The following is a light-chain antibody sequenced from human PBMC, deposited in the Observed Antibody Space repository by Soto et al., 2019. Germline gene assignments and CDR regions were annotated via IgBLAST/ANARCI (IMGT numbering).Light chain of an antibody. J-gene: IGLJ3*02. CDR2: NNN. V-gene: IGLV1-44*01. CDR1: SSNIGSNT. CDR3: AAGDGRWNGWV. Sequence: QSVLTQPPSASGTPGQRVTISCSGSSSNIGSNTINWYQQVPGTAPNLLRCNNNPRPSAVPDRFSRSKSGTSASLAISGLQSEDEGDYYCAAGDGRWNGWVLGGGTTLHVL.